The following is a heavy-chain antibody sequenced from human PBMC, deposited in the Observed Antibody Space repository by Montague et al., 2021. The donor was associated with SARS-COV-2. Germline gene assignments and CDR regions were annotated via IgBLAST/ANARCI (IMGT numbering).Heavy chain of an antibody. D-gene: IGHD3-22*01. J-gene: IGHJ2*01. V-gene: IGHV4-4*09. CDR3: ARRGYYDSAGYHWHLDL. CDR2: ISSNGKT. Sequence: ETLSLTCAVSGGSINDHYRSWIRQSPGKGLEWIGYISSNGKTNYNPSLKSRVTLSADASRNESSLKLDSVTAADTAVYFCARRGYYDSAGYHWHLDLWGRGMLVTVSS. CDR1: GGSINDHY.